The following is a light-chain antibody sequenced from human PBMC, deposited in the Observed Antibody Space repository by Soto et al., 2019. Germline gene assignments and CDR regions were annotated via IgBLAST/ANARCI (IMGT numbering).Light chain of an antibody. J-gene: IGKJ4*01. V-gene: IGKV1-39*01. Sequence: DIQMTQSPSSLSASIGDTVTITCRASQSIASFLNWLQLKPGKAPKLLISDTSTLQSGVPSRFSGGGAGTEFTLTIRSLQPEDSALYFCLQDYSPLLAVGAGTKVDIK. CDR2: DTS. CDR1: QSIASF. CDR3: LQDYSPLLA.